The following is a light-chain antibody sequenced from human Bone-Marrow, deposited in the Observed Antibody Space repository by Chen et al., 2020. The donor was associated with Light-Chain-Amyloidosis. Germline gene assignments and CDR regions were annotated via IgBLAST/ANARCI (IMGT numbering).Light chain of an antibody. V-gene: IGLV2-23*01. CDR1: SIDVGSYNL. Sequence: QSALTQPASVSGSPGQSIPISCTGTSIDVGSYNLVSWYQQHPGKAPKLMICDDNKRPSGVSNRFSGSKSGNTASLTISGLQADDEADYYCCSYAGSSTWVFGGGTKLTVL. J-gene: IGLJ3*02. CDR2: DDN. CDR3: CSYAGSSTWV.